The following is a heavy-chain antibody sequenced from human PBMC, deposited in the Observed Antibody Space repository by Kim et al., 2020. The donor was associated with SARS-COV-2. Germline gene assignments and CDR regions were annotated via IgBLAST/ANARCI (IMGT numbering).Heavy chain of an antibody. CDR3: ARRPDVWGSYRDAFDI. V-gene: IGHV3-30-3*01. D-gene: IGHD3-16*02. J-gene: IGHJ3*02. CDR2: ISYDGSNK. CDR1: GFTFSSYA. Sequence: GGSLRLSCAASGFTFSSYAMHWVRQAPGKGLEWVAVISYDGSNKYYADSVKGRFTISRGNSKNTLYLQMNSLRAEDTAVYYCARRPDVWGSYRDAFDIWGQGTMVTVSS.